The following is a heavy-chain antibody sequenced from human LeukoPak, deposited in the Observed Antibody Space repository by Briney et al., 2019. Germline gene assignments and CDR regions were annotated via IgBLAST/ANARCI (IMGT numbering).Heavy chain of an antibody. D-gene: IGHD3-16*01. J-gene: IGHJ6*02. CDR2: IRQDGSEK. Sequence: TGGSLRLSCAASGFTFSSSWMSWVRQAPGKGLEWVANIRQDGSEKYLADSVKGRFTISRDNSKNTLYLQMNSLRADDTAIYYCARNQQLGGHSYYYYGMDVWGQGTTVTVSS. CDR3: ARNQQLGGHSYYYYGMDV. V-gene: IGHV3-7*03. CDR1: GFTFSSSW.